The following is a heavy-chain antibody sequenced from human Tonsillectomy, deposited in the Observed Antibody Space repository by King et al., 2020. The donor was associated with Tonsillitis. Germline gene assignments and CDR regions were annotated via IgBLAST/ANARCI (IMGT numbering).Heavy chain of an antibody. CDR3: ATTASAPDPFHG. CDR2: IYYSGNT. J-gene: IGHJ3*01. CDR1: GGSITSHY. Sequence: VQLQESGPGLVKPSETLSLTCSVSGGSITSHYWSWMRRSPGKGLEWIGYIYYSGNTNYNTSLKSRITISEDTSKNKFSLTLRTVTAADTAVYYCATTASAPDPFHGWGQGTTVTVSS. V-gene: IGHV4-59*08. D-gene: IGHD2-21*01.